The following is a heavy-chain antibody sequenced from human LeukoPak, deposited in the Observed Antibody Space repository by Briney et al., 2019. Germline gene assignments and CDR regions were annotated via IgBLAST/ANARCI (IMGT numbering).Heavy chain of an antibody. Sequence: GGSLRLSCAASGFTFDDYAMHWVRQAPGKGLEWVSGISWNSGSIGYADSVKGRFTISRDNAKNSLHLQMNSLRAEDTALYYCAKDMGAYGIDYWGQGTLVTVSS. J-gene: IGHJ4*02. CDR1: GFTFDDYA. CDR3: AKDMGAYGIDY. D-gene: IGHD3-10*01. CDR2: ISWNSGSI. V-gene: IGHV3-9*01.